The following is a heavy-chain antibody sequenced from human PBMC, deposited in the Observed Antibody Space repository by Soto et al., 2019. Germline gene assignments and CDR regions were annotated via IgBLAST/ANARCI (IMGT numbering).Heavy chain of an antibody. CDR2: IKTDGSDT. D-gene: IGHD6-19*01. V-gene: IGHV3-7*03. Sequence: EVPLVESGGGLVQPGGSLRLSCAASGFTFSSYWMTWVRQAPGKGLEWVANIKTDGSDTYYVGSVKGRFTISRDNAKNSLHLQLSSLSAGDTAIYYCARPLGWRDAFDIWGQGTMVTVSS. CDR1: GFTFSSYW. J-gene: IGHJ3*02. CDR3: ARPLGWRDAFDI.